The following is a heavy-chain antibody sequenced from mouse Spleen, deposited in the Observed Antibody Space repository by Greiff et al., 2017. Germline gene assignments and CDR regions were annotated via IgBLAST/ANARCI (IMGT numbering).Heavy chain of an antibody. J-gene: IGHJ2*01. CDR2: ILPSIGRT. V-gene: IGHV15-2*01. D-gene: IGHD1-1*01. CDR3: TRGATVVATGFDY. Sequence: VQLKQSGSELRSPGSSVKLSCKDFDSEVFPIAYMSWVRQKPGHGFEWIGGILPSIGRTIYGEKFEDKATLDADTLSNTAYLELNSLTSEDSAIYYCTRGATVVATGFDYWGQGTTLTVSS. CDR1: DSEVFPIAY.